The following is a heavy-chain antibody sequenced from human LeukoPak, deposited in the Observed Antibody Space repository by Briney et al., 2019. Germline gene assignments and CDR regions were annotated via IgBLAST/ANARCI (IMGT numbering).Heavy chain of an antibody. CDR2: IIPIFGTA. J-gene: IGHJ5*02. CDR3: ARGGGEGATIWPWFDP. Sequence: SVKVSCKASGGTFSSYAISWVRQAPGQGLEWMGGIIPIFGTANYAQKFQGRVTMTRDMSTSTVYMELSSLRSEDTAVYYCARGGGEGATIWPWFDPWGQGTLVTVSS. V-gene: IGHV1-69*05. CDR1: GGTFSSYA. D-gene: IGHD1-26*01.